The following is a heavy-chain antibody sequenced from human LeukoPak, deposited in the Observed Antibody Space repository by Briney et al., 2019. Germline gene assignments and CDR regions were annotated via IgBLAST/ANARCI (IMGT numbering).Heavy chain of an antibody. CDR1: GSTFSDYS. D-gene: IGHD3-22*01. J-gene: IGHJ4*02. CDR2: VNTVSSYI. Sequence: GGCLRLSCAASGSTFSDYSMNWVRQAPGKGLEWVASVNTVSSYIYYADSMRGRFTISRDNAKNSLFLQMNSLRAEDTAVYYCARLRRNSDRSDFFYYYDHWGQGTLVTVSS. CDR3: ARLRRNSDRSDFFYYYDH. V-gene: IGHV3-21*01.